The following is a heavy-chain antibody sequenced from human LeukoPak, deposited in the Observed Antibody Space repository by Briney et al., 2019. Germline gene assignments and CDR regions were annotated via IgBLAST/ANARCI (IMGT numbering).Heavy chain of an antibody. CDR3: ARPRGHDTMVRGVMGAFDI. V-gene: IGHV1-69*13. CDR1: GGTFTSYD. CDR2: IIPIFGTA. D-gene: IGHD3-10*01. J-gene: IGHJ3*02. Sequence: ASVKVSCKASGGTFTSYDISWVRQAPGQGLEWMGGIIPIFGTADYAQKFQGRIPLTAEESTSTDYMDLSSLRSEDTAVHYCARPRGHDTMVRGVMGAFDIWGQGTMVTVSS.